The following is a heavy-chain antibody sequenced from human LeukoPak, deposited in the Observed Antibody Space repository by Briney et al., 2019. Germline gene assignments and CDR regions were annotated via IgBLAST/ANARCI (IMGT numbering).Heavy chain of an antibody. CDR1: GFTFSSYW. Sequence: PGGSLRLSCAASGFTFSSYWMNWVRQAPGKGLEWVANIKQDGSEKYYVDSVKGRFTISRDNAKNSPYLQMNSLRVEDTAVYYCARDRILSQGVDYWGQGTLVTVSS. CDR3: ARDRILSQGVDY. J-gene: IGHJ4*02. V-gene: IGHV3-7*01. CDR2: IKQDGSEK. D-gene: IGHD3-10*01.